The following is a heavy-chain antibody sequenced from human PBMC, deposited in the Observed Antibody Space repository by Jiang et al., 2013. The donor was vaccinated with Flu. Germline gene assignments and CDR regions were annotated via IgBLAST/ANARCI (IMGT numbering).Heavy chain of an antibody. CDR2: IYTSGST. CDR3: ARGRRARGTTVTTGWFDP. J-gene: IGHJ5*02. CDR1: GGSISSGSYY. V-gene: IGHV4-61*02. Sequence: GSGLVKPSQTLSLTCTVSGGSISSGSYYWSWIRQPAGKGLEWIGRIYTSGSTNYNPSLKSRVTISVDTSKNQFSLKLSSVTAADTAVYYCARGRRARGTTVTTGWFDPGARDPGHRLL. D-gene: IGHD4-17*01.